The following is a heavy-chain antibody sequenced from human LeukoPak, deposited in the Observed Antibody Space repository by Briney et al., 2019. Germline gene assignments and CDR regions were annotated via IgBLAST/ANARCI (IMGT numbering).Heavy chain of an antibody. D-gene: IGHD5-12*01. CDR1: GLVFGKYA. Sequence: GGSLRLSCAASGLVFGKYAMAWVRQAPGKGLECVSIISDDSSFTYYLDSVKGRSTIFRDNSKNTLYLHMNSLKAEDTAVYYWPKGRCGGPGCDSLDYWGQGTLVTVSS. CDR2: ISDDSSFT. CDR3: PKGRCGGPGCDSLDY. J-gene: IGHJ4*02. V-gene: IGHV3-23*01.